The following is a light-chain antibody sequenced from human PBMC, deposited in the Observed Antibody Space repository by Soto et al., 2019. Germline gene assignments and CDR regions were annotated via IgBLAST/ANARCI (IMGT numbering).Light chain of an antibody. CDR3: QQYGSSPTWR. Sequence: EIVLTQSPGTLSLSPVERAKLCFSSIHSVSSSYLAWYQQKPGQAPRLLIYGASSRATGIPDRFIGSGSGTNFPLTIRRLEPEDFAVYYCQQYGSSPTWRCGQGTKGDI. CDR1: HSVSSSY. V-gene: IGKV3-20*01. CDR2: GAS. J-gene: IGKJ1*01.